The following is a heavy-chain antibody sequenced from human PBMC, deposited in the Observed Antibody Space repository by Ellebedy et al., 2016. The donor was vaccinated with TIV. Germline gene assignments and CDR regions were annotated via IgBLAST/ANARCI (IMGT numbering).Heavy chain of an antibody. V-gene: IGHV3-23*01. CDR2: IRSFDDST. Sequence: GGSLRLXXAVSGFTFSGVAMTWVRHAPGKGLQWVSSIRSFDDSTYYADSVKGRFTISRDNSKNTLYLQMNSLREEDTAVYYCAKGTLSVPAADDYWGQGTLVTVSS. D-gene: IGHD2-2*01. CDR1: GFTFSGVA. J-gene: IGHJ4*02. CDR3: AKGTLSVPAADDY.